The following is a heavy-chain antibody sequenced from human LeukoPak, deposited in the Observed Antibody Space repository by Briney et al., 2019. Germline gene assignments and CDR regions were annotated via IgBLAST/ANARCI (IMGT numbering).Heavy chain of an antibody. Sequence: ASVKVSCKASGGTFSSYAISWVRQATGQGLEWMGRIIPIFGTANYAQKFQGRVTITTDESTSTAYMELSSLRSEDTAVYYCARGTSGWYGRDDAFDIWGQGTMVTVSS. D-gene: IGHD6-19*01. CDR2: IIPIFGTA. CDR1: GGTFSSYA. CDR3: ARGTSGWYGRDDAFDI. J-gene: IGHJ3*02. V-gene: IGHV1-69*05.